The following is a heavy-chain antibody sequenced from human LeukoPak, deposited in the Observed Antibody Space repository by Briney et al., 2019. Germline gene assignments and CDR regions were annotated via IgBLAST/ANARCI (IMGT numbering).Heavy chain of an antibody. Sequence: GGSLRLSCVASGVTFSTHGMAWGRQAPGKGVEWISAISRGVEDTYYVESVKGRCTISRDHFKNTLYLQTNSLSAQATAVYYCAHSGGSRRLDYWGQSTLVTVSS. CDR1: GVTFSTHG. CDR2: ISRGVEDT. D-gene: IGHD6-13*01. V-gene: IGHV3-23*01. J-gene: IGHJ4*02. CDR3: AHSGGSRRLDY.